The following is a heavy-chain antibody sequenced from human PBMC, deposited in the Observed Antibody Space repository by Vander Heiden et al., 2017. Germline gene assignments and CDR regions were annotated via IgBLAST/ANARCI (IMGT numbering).Heavy chain of an antibody. J-gene: IGHJ3*02. V-gene: IGHV3-15*07. CDR3: TTRLVHYDILTGYYRSHDAFDI. CDR2: IKSKTDGCTT. D-gene: IGHD3-9*01. Sequence: EVQLVESGGGLVKPGGSLRLSCAASVFIFSNAWMQWLRQAPGTGLEWVGRIKSKTDGCTTDYAAPVKGRFTISRDDSKNTLYLQMNSLKTEDTAVYYCTTRLVHYDILTGYYRSHDAFDIWGQGTMVTVSS. CDR1: VFIFSNAW.